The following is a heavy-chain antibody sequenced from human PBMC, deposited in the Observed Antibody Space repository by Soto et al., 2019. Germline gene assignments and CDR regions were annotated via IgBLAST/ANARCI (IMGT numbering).Heavy chain of an antibody. V-gene: IGHV1-3*01. CDR2: INAGNGNT. D-gene: IGHD3-3*01. Sequence: ASVKVSCKASGYTFTSYAMHWVRQAPGQRLEWMGWINAGNGNTKYSQKFQGRVTITRDTSASTAYMELSSLRSEDTAVYYCARDRRITIFGVVIMAYMDVWGRGTTVTVSS. J-gene: IGHJ6*03. CDR3: ARDRRITIFGVVIMAYMDV. CDR1: GYTFTSYA.